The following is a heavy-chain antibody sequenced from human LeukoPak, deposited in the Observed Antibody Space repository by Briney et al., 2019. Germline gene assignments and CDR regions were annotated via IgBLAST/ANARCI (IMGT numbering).Heavy chain of an antibody. CDR3: ARSNNDGDYLGVGFDY. V-gene: IGHV7-4-1*02. CDR1: GYTFSSYA. D-gene: IGHD4-17*01. CDR2: INTNTGNP. J-gene: IGHJ4*02. Sequence: ASVKVSCKASGYTFSSYAMNWVRQAPGQGLEWMGWINTNTGNPTYAQGFTGRFVFSLDTSVSTAYLRISSLQAEDTAVYYCARSNNDGDYLGVGFDYWGQGTLVTVSS.